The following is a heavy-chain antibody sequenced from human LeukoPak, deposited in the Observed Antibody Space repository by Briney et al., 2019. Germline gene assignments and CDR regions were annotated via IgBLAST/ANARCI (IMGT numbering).Heavy chain of an antibody. CDR3: ARDFFEAIDNYYYYGMDV. D-gene: IGHD3-3*01. V-gene: IGHV4-34*01. J-gene: IGHJ6*02. CDR2: INHSGST. Sequence: SETLSLTCAVYGGSFSGYYWSWIRQPPGKGLEWIGEINHSGSTNYNPSLKSRVTISVDTSKNQFSLKLSSVTAADTAVYYCARDFFEAIDNYYYYGMDVWGQGTTVTVSS. CDR1: GGSFSGYY.